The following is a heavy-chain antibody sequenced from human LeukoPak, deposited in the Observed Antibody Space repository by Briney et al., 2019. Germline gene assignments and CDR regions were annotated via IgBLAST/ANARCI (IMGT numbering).Heavy chain of an antibody. D-gene: IGHD6-13*01. V-gene: IGHV4-59*01. CDR1: GASIRSYC. Sequence: PETLSLTCTVSGASIRSYCWRWIRQRPGKGLEWIGYIYYRGSTNYNPSLKSRVTISVDTSKNQFSLKLSSVTAADTAVYYCASGPYPAAGTDHQFDYWGRRTLVSVSS. CDR3: ASGPYPAAGTDHQFDY. J-gene: IGHJ4*02. CDR2: IYYRGST.